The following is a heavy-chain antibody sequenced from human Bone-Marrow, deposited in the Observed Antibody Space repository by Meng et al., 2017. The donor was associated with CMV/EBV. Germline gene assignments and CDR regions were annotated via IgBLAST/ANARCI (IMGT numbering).Heavy chain of an antibody. CDR2: IIPILGIT. J-gene: IGHJ6*02. V-gene: IGHV1-69*10. CDR1: GGTFSSYA. D-gene: IGHD7-27*01. Sequence: SVKVSCKASGGTFSSYAINWVRQAPGQGLEWMGGIIPILGITNYAQKFQGRVTITADKSTSTAYMELSSLRSEDTAVYYCARDQGGRLGKNYYYYYGMDVWGQGTTVTFYS. CDR3: ARDQGGRLGKNYYYYYGMDV.